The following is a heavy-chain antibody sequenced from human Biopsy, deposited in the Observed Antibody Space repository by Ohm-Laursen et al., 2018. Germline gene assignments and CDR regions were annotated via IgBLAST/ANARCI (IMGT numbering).Heavy chain of an antibody. CDR3: ARHPTGFWFDP. CDR2: IYNTETT. Sequence: TLSLTCTVSGGSISSSTPYYWAWLRKPPGKGLEWLGSIYNTETTFYNPSLNNRVTISVNPSTNQFSLKVSSVTAADTALYFCARHPTGFWFDPWGHGTLVTVSS. J-gene: IGHJ5*02. CDR1: GGSISSSTPYY. V-gene: IGHV4-39*01.